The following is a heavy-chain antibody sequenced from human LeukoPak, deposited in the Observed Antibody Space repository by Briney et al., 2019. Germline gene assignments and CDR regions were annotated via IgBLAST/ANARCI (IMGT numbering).Heavy chain of an antibody. CDR3: ARGVYDWTHYYYYGMDV. V-gene: IGHV3-30-3*01. J-gene: IGHJ6*02. CDR2: ISYDGSNK. Sequence: PGRSLRLSCAASGFTFSSYAMHWVRQAPGKGLEWVAVISYDGSNKYYADSVKGRFTISRDNSKNTLYLQMSSLRAEDTAVYYCARGVYDWTHYYYYGMDVWGQGTTVTVSS. D-gene: IGHD5/OR15-5a*01. CDR1: GFTFSSYA.